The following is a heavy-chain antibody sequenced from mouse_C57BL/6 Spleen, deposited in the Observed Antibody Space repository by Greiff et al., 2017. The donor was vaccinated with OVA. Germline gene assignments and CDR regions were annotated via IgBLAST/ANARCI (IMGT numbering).Heavy chain of an antibody. J-gene: IGHJ2*01. D-gene: IGHD3-2*02. Sequence: VKLMESGPELVKPGASVKISCKASGYAFSSSWMNWVKQRPGKGLEWIGRIYPGDGDTNYNGKFKGKATLTADKSSSTAYMQLSSLTSEDSAVYFCARRESSGYFDYWGQGTTLTVSS. V-gene: IGHV1-82*01. CDR1: GYAFSSSW. CDR2: IYPGDGDT. CDR3: ARRESSGYFDY.